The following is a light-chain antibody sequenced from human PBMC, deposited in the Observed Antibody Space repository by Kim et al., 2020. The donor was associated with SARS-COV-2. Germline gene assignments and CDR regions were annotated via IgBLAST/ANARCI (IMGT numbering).Light chain of an antibody. J-gene: IGKJ1*01. Sequence: SASVGDRCTVTCRASQSISDWVAWYQQKPGKAPKLLMYKASTLESGVPSRFSGSGSGTEFTLTISSLQPDDFATYYCQQYKTFWTFGQGTKVDIK. CDR2: KAS. V-gene: IGKV1-5*03. CDR1: QSISDW. CDR3: QQYKTFWT.